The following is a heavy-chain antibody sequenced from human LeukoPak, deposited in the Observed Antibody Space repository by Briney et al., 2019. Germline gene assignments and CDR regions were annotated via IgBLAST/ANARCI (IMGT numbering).Heavy chain of an antibody. Sequence: SETLSLTCIVSGGSISSSSYYWGWIRQPPGKGLEWIGSIYYTGTTYYNPSLKSRVTISVENQFSLKLSSVTAADTAIYYCARGDGRRGGYYYGSGSSPESQTFYYYYGMDVWGQGTTVTVSS. CDR1: GGSISSSSYY. V-gene: IGHV4-39*07. D-gene: IGHD3-10*01. CDR2: IYYTGTT. J-gene: IGHJ6*02. CDR3: ARGDGRRGGYYYGSGSSPESQTFYYYYGMDV.